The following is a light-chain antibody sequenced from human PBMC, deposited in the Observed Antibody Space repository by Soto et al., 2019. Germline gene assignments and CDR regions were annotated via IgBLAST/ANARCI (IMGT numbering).Light chain of an antibody. Sequence: QSVLTQPACVSLSPGQSITISCTGTSSDVGNYNLVSWFQQHPGKAPKVIIYEGSKRPSGVSHRFSGSKSGNTASLTISGVQAEDEADYYCCSYAGSSTHVFGTGTKVTVL. CDR3: CSYAGSSTHV. CDR1: SSDVGNYNL. J-gene: IGLJ1*01. CDR2: EGS. V-gene: IGLV2-23*01.